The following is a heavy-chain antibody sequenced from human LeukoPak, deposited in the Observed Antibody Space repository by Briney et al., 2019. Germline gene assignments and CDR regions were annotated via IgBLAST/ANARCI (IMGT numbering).Heavy chain of an antibody. CDR1: GYAFTSYG. D-gene: IGHD2-2*01. J-gene: IGHJ5*02. CDR2: ISAYNGNT. CDR3: ARDRVVPAALTSCFAP. Sequence: ASVKVSCKASGYAFTSYGISWVRQAPGQGLEWMGWISAYNGNTNYAQKLQGRVTMTTDTSTSTAYMELRSLRSDDTAVYYCARDRVVPAALTSCFAPGGQGTLVTVSS. V-gene: IGHV1-18*01.